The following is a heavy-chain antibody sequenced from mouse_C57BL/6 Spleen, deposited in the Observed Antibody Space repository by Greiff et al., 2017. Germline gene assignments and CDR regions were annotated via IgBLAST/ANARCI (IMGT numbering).Heavy chain of an antibody. CDR1: GYAFSSSW. J-gene: IGHJ2*01. V-gene: IGHV1-82*01. D-gene: IGHD2-1*01. Sequence: QVQLQQSGPELVKPGASVKISCKASGYAFSSSWMNWVKQRPGKGLEWIGRIYPGDGDTNYNGKFKGKDTLTADKSSSTAYMQLSSLTSEDSAVYFCARSSSTPFFDYWGQGTTLTVSS. CDR3: ARSSSTPFFDY. CDR2: IYPGDGDT.